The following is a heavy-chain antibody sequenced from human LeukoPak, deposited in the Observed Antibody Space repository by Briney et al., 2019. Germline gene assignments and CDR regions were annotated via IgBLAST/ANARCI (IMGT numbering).Heavy chain of an antibody. CDR3: ARLQWLDKSLDY. CDR2: IYYSGST. J-gene: IGHJ4*02. D-gene: IGHD6-19*01. Sequence: PSETLSLTCTVSGGSISSSSYYWGWIRQPPGKGLEWIGYIYYSGSTNYNPSLKSRVTISVDTSKNQFSLKLSSVTAADTAVYYCARLQWLDKSLDYWGQGTLVTVSS. CDR1: GGSISSSSYY. V-gene: IGHV4-61*05.